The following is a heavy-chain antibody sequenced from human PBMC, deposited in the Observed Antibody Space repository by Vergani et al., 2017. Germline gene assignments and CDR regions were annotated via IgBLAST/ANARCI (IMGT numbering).Heavy chain of an antibody. J-gene: IGHJ4*02. Sequence: EVQLVQSGAEVKKPGESLTISCKGSGYSFTSYWIGWVRQMPGKGLEWMGIIYPGDSDTRYSPSFQGQVTISADKSISTAYLQWSSLKASDTAMYYCARHRKSAVAGKGYFDYWGQGTLVTVSS. V-gene: IGHV5-51*01. CDR1: GYSFTSYW. D-gene: IGHD6-19*01. CDR3: ARHRKSAVAGKGYFDY. CDR2: IYPGDSDT.